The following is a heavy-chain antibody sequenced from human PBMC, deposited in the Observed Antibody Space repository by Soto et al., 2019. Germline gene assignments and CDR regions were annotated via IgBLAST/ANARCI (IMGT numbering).Heavy chain of an antibody. Sequence: GGSLRLSCAASGFTFSSYAMSWVRQAPGKGLEWVSAISGSGGSTYYADSVKGRFTISRDNSKNTLYLQMNSLRAEDTAVYYCAKALLGYRSSTSCYNFDYWGQGTLVTVSS. D-gene: IGHD2-2*02. CDR1: GFTFSSYA. CDR2: ISGSGGST. CDR3: AKALLGYRSSTSCYNFDY. V-gene: IGHV3-23*01. J-gene: IGHJ4*02.